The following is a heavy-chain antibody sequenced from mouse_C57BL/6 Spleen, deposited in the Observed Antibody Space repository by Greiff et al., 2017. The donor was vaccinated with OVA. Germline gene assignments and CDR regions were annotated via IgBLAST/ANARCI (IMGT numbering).Heavy chain of an antibody. CDR2: IDPSDSYT. Sequence: QVQLKQPGAELVKPGASVKLSCKASGYTFTSYWMQWVKQRPGQGLEWIGEIDPSDSYTNYNQKFKGKATLTVDTSSSTAYMQLSSLTSEDSAVYYCARRTMVTRGRYFDYWGQGTTLTVSS. CDR3: ARRTMVTRGRYFDY. D-gene: IGHD2-1*01. J-gene: IGHJ2*01. V-gene: IGHV1-50*01. CDR1: GYTFTSYW.